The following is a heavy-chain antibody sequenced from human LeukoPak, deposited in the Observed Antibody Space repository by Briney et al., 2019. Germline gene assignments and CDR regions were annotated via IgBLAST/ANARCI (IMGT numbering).Heavy chain of an antibody. D-gene: IGHD2-21*01. CDR1: GFTFSSYS. J-gene: IGHJ4*02. Sequence: GGSLRLSXAASGFTFSSYSMNWVRQAPGKGLEWVSSISSSSSYVYYADSVKGRFTISRDNAKNSLYLQMNSLRAEDTALYYCAREQSYSEEIVVVNPPFDYWGQGTLVTVSS. CDR2: ISSSSSYV. V-gene: IGHV3-21*01. CDR3: AREQSYSEEIVVVNPPFDY.